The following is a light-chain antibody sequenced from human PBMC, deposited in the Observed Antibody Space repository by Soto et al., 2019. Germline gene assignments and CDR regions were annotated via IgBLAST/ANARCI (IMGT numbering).Light chain of an antibody. Sequence: QSALTQPASVSGSPGQSITISCTGTSSDVGGYNYVSWYQHHPGKAPKLMIYDVSNRPSGVSNRFSGSKSGNTASLTISGLRAEDEAHYYCGSYARSSPYVFGTGTKVTVL. V-gene: IGLV2-14*03. CDR2: DVS. CDR3: GSYARSSPYV. CDR1: SSDVGGYNY. J-gene: IGLJ1*01.